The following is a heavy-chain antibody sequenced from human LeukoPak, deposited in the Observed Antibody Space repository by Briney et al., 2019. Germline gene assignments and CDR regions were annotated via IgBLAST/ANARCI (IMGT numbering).Heavy chain of an antibody. CDR3: ARASTHRYNWKSGQLNDAFDI. CDR2: ISPYNGNT. V-gene: IGHV1-18*01. Sequence: ASVKVSCKTSGYTFTHYVISWVRQAPGQGLEWMGRISPYNGNTKYAQKLQGRVTMTTDTSTSTAYMELRSLRSDDTAVYHCARASTHRYNWKSGQLNDAFDIWGQGTMVTVSS. J-gene: IGHJ3*02. D-gene: IGHD1-20*01. CDR1: GYTFTHYV.